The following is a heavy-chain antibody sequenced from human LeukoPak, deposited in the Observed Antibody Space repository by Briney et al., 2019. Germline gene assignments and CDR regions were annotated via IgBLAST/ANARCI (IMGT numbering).Heavy chain of an antibody. CDR2: IFYSGST. CDR1: GGSISTSNYY. D-gene: IGHD3-10*01. J-gene: IGHJ6*03. Sequence: SETLSLTCTVSGGSISTSNYYWGWIRQPPGKGLEWIGNIFYSGSTYYNPSLKSRVTISVDTSKNQFSLKLSSVTAADTAVYYCARIHGSGIYYYYYMDVWGKGTTVTISS. CDR3: ARIHGSGIYYYYYMDV. V-gene: IGHV4-39*07.